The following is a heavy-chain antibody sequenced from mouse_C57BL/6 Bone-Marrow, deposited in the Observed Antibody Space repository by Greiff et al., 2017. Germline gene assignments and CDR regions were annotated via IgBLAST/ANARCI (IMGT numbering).Heavy chain of an antibody. CDR3: TRVKGYAWFAY. V-gene: IGHV5-9-1*02. J-gene: IGHJ3*01. CDR2: ISSGGDYI. CDR1: GFTFSSYA. D-gene: IGHD2-2*01. Sequence: DVQLVESGEGLVKPGGSLKLSCAASGFTFSSYAMSWVRQTPEKRLEWVAYISSGGDYIYYADTVKGRFTISRDNARNTLYLQMSSLKSEDTAMYYCTRVKGYAWFAYWGQGTLVTVSA.